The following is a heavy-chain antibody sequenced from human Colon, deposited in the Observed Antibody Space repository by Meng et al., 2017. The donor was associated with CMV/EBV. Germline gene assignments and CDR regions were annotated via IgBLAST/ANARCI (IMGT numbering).Heavy chain of an antibody. J-gene: IGHJ6*02. Sequence: GESPKISCAASGFTFSSYSMNWVRQAPGKGLEWVSSISSSSSYIYYADSVKGRFTISRDNAKNSLYLQMNSLRAEDTAVYYCARDLPGPTTVTYPTYYYYYGMDVWGQGTTVTVSS. V-gene: IGHV3-21*01. CDR2: ISSSSSYI. D-gene: IGHD4-17*01. CDR3: ARDLPGPTTVTYPTYYYYYGMDV. CDR1: GFTFSSYS.